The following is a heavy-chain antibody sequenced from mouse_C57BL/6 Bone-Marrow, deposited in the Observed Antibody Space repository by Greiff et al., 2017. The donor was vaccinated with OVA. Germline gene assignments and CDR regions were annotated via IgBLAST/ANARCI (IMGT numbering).Heavy chain of an antibody. V-gene: IGHV14-4*01. J-gene: IGHJ1*03. Sequence: EVQLQQSGAELVRPGASVKLSCTASGFNIKDDYMHWVKQRPEQGLEWIGWIDPENGDTEYASKFQGKATITADTSSNTAYLQLSSLTSEDTAVYYCTVPYHWYFDVWGTGTTVTVSS. CDR2: IDPENGDT. D-gene: IGHD2-10*01. CDR1: GFNIKDDY. CDR3: TVPYHWYFDV.